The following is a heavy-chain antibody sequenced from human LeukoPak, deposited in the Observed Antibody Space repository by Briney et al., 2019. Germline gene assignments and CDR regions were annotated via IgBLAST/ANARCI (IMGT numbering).Heavy chain of an antibody. CDR3: ARTAYYDILTGYYMGYYFDY. CDR1: GFSLTIGYF. Sequence: PSETLSLTCNVSGFSLTIGYFWGWIRQPPGKGLEWIGSIFRSGSTYFNPSLKSRVTMSVDTSKNQFSLKLSSVTAANTAVYYCARTAYYDILTGYYMGYYFDYWGQGTLVTVSS. J-gene: IGHJ4*02. CDR2: IFRSGST. V-gene: IGHV4-38-2*02. D-gene: IGHD3-9*01.